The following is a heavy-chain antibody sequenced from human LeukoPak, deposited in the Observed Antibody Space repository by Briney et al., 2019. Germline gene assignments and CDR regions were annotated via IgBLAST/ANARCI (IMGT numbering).Heavy chain of an antibody. D-gene: IGHD6-13*01. Sequence: GRSLRLSCAASGFTFSNYAIHWVRQAPGKGLEWVAVVSYDGDNEYYADSVKGRFTISRDNSKNTLYLQMNSLGPDDTALYYCARDRDIAAAGVGNTFDIWGQGTIVTVSS. J-gene: IGHJ3*02. V-gene: IGHV3-30-3*01. CDR3: ARDRDIAAAGVGNTFDI. CDR2: VSYDGDNE. CDR1: GFTFSNYA.